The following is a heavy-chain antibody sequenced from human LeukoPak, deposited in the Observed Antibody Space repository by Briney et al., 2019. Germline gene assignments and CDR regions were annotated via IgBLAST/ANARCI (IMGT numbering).Heavy chain of an antibody. CDR2: ISGGGVST. J-gene: IGHJ6*02. CDR1: GFTFSNYA. V-gene: IGHV3-23*01. CDR3: AREVPNYYGMDV. Sequence: PGGSLRLSCAASGFTFSNYAMNWVRQAPGKGLEWVSGISGGGVSTYYADSVKGRFTISRDNAKNSLYLQMNSLRAEDTAVYYCAREVPNYYGMDVWGQGTTVTVSS.